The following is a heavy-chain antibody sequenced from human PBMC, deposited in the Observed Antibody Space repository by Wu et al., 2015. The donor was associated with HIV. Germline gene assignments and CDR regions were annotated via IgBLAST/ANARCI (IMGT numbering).Heavy chain of an antibody. D-gene: IGHD3-3*01. J-gene: IGHJ4*02. CDR2: MNPNSGNT. CDR3: ARLRFLEWLLDY. V-gene: IGHV1-8*02. Sequence: QVRLVQSGGEVKKPGASVKVSCNASGYTFSDYGISWVRQATGQGLEWMGWMNPNSGNTGYAQKFQGRVTMTRDTSINTAYMELSSLRSDDTAVYYCARLRFLEWLLDYWGQGSLVTVSS. CDR1: GYTFSDYG.